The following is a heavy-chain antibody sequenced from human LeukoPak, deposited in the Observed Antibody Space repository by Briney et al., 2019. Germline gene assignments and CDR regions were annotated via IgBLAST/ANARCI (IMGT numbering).Heavy chain of an antibody. V-gene: IGHV3-33*08. CDR3: ARGDSGSYL. CDR1: GFTFSTYG. CDR2: IWYDGSNK. D-gene: IGHD1-26*01. J-gene: IGHJ4*02. Sequence: PGGSLRLSCAASGFTFSTYGMHWVRQAPGKGLEWVAVIWYDGSNKYYADSVKGRFTISRDNSKNTLYLQMNSLRAEDTAVYYCARGDSGSYLWGQGTLVTVSS.